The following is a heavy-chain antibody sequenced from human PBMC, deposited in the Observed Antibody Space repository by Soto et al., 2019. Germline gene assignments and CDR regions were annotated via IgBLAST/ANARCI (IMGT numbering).Heavy chain of an antibody. CDR2: INAGNGNT. CDR3: ARDPYDFWSGSWFDP. Sequence: ASVKASCKASGYTFTSYAMHWVRQAPGQRLEWMGWINAGNGNTKYSQKFQGRVTITRDTSASTAYMELSSLRSEDTAVYYCARDPYDFWSGSWFDPWGQGTLVTVSS. V-gene: IGHV1-3*01. CDR1: GYTFTSYA. D-gene: IGHD3-3*01. J-gene: IGHJ5*02.